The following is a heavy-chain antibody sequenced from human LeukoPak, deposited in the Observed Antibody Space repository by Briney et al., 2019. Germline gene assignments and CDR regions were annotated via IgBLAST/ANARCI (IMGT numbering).Heavy chain of an antibody. CDR2: SSAYNGNT. CDR3: ARALSDDFWSAYQDY. J-gene: IGHJ4*02. CDR1: GYTFTSYG. Sequence: ASVKVSCRASGYTFTSYGISWGREAPGQGVGWRGGSSAYNGNTNYAQKLQGRLTMTTDTSTSTAYTEVRSLRSDDTAVYYCARALSDDFWSAYQDYWGQGTLVTVSS. V-gene: IGHV1-18*01. D-gene: IGHD3-3*01.